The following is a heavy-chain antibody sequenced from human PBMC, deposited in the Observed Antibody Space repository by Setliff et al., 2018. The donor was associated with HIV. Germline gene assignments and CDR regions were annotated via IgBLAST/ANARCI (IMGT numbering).Heavy chain of an antibody. V-gene: IGHV1-24*01. J-gene: IGHJ3*02. Sequence: ASVKVSCKVSGYTLTELSIHWVRQAPGKGLEWMGGFDPEYDKTLYAQKFQGRATMSEDTSTDAAYMELTSLRSEDTAVYYCATRAYDSSGYLRSRVSGAAFDIWGQGTMVTVSS. CDR2: FDPEYDKT. CDR1: GYTLTELS. D-gene: IGHD3-22*01. CDR3: ATRAYDSSGYLRSRVSGAAFDI.